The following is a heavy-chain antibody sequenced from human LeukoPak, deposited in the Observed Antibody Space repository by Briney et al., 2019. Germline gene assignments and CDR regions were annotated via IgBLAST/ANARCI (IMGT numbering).Heavy chain of an antibody. Sequence: PGRSLRLSCAASGFTFRSCAMHWVRQAPGKGLEWVSFISFDGNRKYYADSVKGRFTISRDHSKNTLYLQMDSLRAEDTALYYCAKDLTDTWSIHSWGQGTLVTVSS. CDR1: GFTFRSCA. CDR2: ISFDGNRK. CDR3: AKDLTDTWSIHS. J-gene: IGHJ4*02. D-gene: IGHD2-8*02. V-gene: IGHV3-30*18.